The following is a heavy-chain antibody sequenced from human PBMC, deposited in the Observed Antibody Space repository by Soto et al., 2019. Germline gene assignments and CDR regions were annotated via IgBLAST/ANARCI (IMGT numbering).Heavy chain of an antibody. D-gene: IGHD7-27*01. CDR3: ATDYWGLYYRIDF. CDR1: GYTLTELS. J-gene: IGHJ6*02. Sequence: QVELVQSGAEVKKPGASVKVSCKVSGYTLTELSMHWVRQAPGKGLEWMGGFDPEDGETIYAQKFQGRVTITEDTSTDTAYMELSSLRSEDTAVYYCATDYWGLYYRIDFWVQGTTVTVSS. CDR2: FDPEDGET. V-gene: IGHV1-24*01.